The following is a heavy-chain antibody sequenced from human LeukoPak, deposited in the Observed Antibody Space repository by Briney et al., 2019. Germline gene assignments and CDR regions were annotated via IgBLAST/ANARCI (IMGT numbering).Heavy chain of an antibody. CDR3: ARGGYGANDDAFDI. D-gene: IGHD4-23*01. J-gene: IGHJ3*02. Sequence: SGGSLRLSCAASGFTFSSYSMNWVRQAPGKGLEWVSYISSSTNTIYYADSVKGRFTISRDNAKNSLFLQMNSLRDEDTAVYYCARGGYGANDDAFDIWGQGTMVTASS. CDR2: ISSSTNTI. V-gene: IGHV3-48*02. CDR1: GFTFSSYS.